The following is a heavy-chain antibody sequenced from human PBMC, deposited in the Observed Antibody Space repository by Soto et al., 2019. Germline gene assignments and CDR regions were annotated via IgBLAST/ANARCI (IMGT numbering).Heavy chain of an antibody. Sequence: GGALRLSFSASGFTLSSNHLNLGRQAPGKGLEWVSSMSAGSSYIYYADSVKGRFTISRDNAKNSLYLQMNSLRAEDTAVYYCATTRYYFDYWGQGTLVTVSS. J-gene: IGHJ4*02. CDR3: ATTRYYFDY. CDR2: MSAGSSYI. D-gene: IGHD2-2*01. CDR1: GFTLSSNH. V-gene: IGHV3-21*01.